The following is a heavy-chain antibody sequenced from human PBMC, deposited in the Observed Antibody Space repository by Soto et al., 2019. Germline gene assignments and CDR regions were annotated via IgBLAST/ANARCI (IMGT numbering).Heavy chain of an antibody. CDR1: GFTFNNYG. J-gene: IGHJ6*02. D-gene: IGHD2-2*01. V-gene: IGHV3-30*18. Sequence: QVQLVESGGGVVQPGRSLRLSCVVSGFTFNNYGIHWVRQAPGKGLEWVAVISYDGSHKYYADSVKGRFTISRDNSNNTLYLQINSLRAEDTAMYYGAKEARYCISTSCPLGMDVWGQGTTVTVSS. CDR2: ISYDGSHK. CDR3: AKEARYCISTSCPLGMDV.